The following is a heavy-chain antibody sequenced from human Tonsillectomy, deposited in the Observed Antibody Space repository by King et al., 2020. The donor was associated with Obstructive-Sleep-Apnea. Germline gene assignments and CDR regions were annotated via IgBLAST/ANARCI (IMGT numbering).Heavy chain of an antibody. CDR1: GFTFDDYA. D-gene: IGHD6-13*01. V-gene: IGHV3-9*01. CDR2: ISWNSNKI. J-gene: IGHJ3*02. Sequence: VQLVESGGGLVQPGRSLRLSCAASGFTFDDYAMHWVRQAPGKGLEWVSGISWNSNKIGYADSVKGRFTISRDNAKNSLYLQMNSLRAEDTALYYCAKDTSSSWYGGDAFDIWGQGTMVTVSS. CDR3: AKDTSSSWYGGDAFDI.